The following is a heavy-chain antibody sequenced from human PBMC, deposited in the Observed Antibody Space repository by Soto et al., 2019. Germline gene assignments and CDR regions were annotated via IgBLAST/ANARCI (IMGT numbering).Heavy chain of an antibody. CDR2: ISSSGTTI. J-gene: IGHJ4*02. CDR3: ARRNALEY. CDR1: GFTFSDFY. Sequence: EVQLVESGGGLVQPGGSLRLSCVVSGFTFSDFYMNWVRQAPGKGLEWISYISSSGTTIYYADSVKGRFTISRDNAKRSLYLQMVSLRVEDTAVYYCARRNALEYWGQGTLVTVSS. D-gene: IGHD1-1*01. V-gene: IGHV3-48*01.